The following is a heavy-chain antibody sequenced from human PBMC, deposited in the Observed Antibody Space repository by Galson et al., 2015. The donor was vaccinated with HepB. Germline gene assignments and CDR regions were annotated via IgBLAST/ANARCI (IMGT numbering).Heavy chain of an antibody. V-gene: IGHV3-11*06. CDR1: GFTFSDYY. J-gene: IGHJ4*02. D-gene: IGHD1-1*01. CDR2: ISSSSSYT. Sequence: SLRLSCAASGFTFSDYYMSWIRQAPGKGLEWVSYISSSSSYTNYADSVKGRFTISRDNAKNSLYLQMNSLRAEDTAVYYCARRSLQLELYYFDYWGQGTLVTVSS. CDR3: ARRSLQLELYYFDY.